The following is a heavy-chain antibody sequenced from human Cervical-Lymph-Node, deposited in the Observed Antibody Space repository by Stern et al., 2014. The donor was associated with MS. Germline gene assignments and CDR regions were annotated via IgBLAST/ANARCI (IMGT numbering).Heavy chain of an antibody. CDR3: ARPPRDGHNSYFDY. D-gene: IGHD5-24*01. J-gene: IGHJ4*02. CDR2: IYPGYSDI. CDR1: GYSFSDYW. Sequence: EVQLVESGVEVKKPGESLKISCKASGYSFSDYWIGWVRQMPGKGLEWMGIIYPGYSDIKYSPCFQGQVTISADKSIDTAYLQWSSLKASDTAVYYCARPPRDGHNSYFDYWGQGTLVTVSS. V-gene: IGHV5-51*01.